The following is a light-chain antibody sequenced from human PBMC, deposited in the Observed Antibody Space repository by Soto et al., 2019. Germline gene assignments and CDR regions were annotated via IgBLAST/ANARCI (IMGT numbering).Light chain of an antibody. CDR1: QSVSSSY. V-gene: IGKV3-20*01. CDR3: QQYGSSPPWT. J-gene: IGKJ1*01. Sequence: EIVLTQSPGTLSLSPGERATLSCRASQSVSSSYLAWYQQKPGQAPRLLIYGASSRATGIPDRFSGSGSGTDFTLPISSLEPEDFAVYYYQQYGSSPPWTFGQGTKVEIK. CDR2: GAS.